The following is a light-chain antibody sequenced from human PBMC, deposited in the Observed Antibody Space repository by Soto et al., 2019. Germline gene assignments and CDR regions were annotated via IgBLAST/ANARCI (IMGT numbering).Light chain of an antibody. CDR3: CSYAGSSTLYV. CDR1: SSDVGSYNL. Sequence: QSVLTQPASVSGSPGQSITISCTGTSSDVGSYNLVSWYQQHPGKAPKLMIYEGSKRPSGVSNRFSGPKSGNTASLTISGLQAEDEADYYCCSYAGSSTLYVFGTGTKVTVL. CDR2: EGS. J-gene: IGLJ1*01. V-gene: IGLV2-23*01.